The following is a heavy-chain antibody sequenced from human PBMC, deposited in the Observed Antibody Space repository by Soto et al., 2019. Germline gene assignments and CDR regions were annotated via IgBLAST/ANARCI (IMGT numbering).Heavy chain of an antibody. CDR3: SRGINGGLDA. CDR2: ISYDGRNK. Sequence: QVQLAESGGGLVQPGRSLRLSCATSGFVSNDYDIHWVRQAPGKGLAWLASISYDGRNKYYADSVKGRFTISRDNSKNVLSLQRNNLGAEDTAVYYCSRGINGGLDALGPGTLVTVSS. CDR1: GFVSNDYD. V-gene: IGHV3-30*03. J-gene: IGHJ5*02. D-gene: IGHD2-21*01.